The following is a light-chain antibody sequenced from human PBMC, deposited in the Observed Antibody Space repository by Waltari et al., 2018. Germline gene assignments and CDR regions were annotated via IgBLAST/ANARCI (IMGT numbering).Light chain of an antibody. CDR1: NLRRNG. CDR3: QVWDSGSDQGV. J-gene: IGLJ3*02. CDR2: DDD. Sequence: SYVLSQSPSVSVAPGQTARTTSGGNNLRRNGLHWYQQKPGQAPVLVIYDDDDRPSGIPERFSGSNSGNLATLTITRVEAGDEADYYCQVWDSGSDQGVFGGGTKLTVL. V-gene: IGLV3-21*02.